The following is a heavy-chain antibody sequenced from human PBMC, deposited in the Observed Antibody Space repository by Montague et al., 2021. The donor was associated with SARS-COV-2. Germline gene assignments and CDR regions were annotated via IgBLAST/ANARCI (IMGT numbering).Heavy chain of an antibody. Sequence: SETLSLTCTVSGGSISSYCGSWIRQPPGKGLEWIGYIYYGWGTNXNPSLKSRVTISVDTSKNQFSLTLSSVTAADTAVYYCARGSGWMGNAFDIWGQGTMVTVSS. J-gene: IGHJ3*02. D-gene: IGHD6-19*01. CDR3: ARGSGWMGNAFDI. CDR1: GGSISSYC. CDR2: IYYGWGT. V-gene: IGHV4-59*01.